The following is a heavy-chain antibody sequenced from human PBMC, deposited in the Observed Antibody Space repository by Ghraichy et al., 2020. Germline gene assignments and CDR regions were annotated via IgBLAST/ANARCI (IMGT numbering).Heavy chain of an antibody. CDR2: ISSNGGST. D-gene: IGHD3-22*01. V-gene: IGHV3-64D*06. J-gene: IGHJ6*02. CDR1: GFTFSSDA. Sequence: GGSLRLSCSASGFTFSSDAMHWVRQAPGKGLEYVSAISSNGGSTYYADSVKGRFTISRDNSKNTLYLQMSSLRAEDTAVYYCVKSSGYDSSGYYGLNIYYYGMVFCCQGPTVTVSS. CDR3: VKSSGYDSSGYYGLNIYYYGMVF.